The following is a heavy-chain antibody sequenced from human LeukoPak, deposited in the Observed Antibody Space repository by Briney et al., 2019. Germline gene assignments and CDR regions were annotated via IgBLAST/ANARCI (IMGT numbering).Heavy chain of an antibody. Sequence: GGSLRLSCAASGFTFSSYAMHWVRQAPGKGLEWVAVISYDGSNKYYADSAKGRFTISRDNARNSLYLQMNSLRAEDTAMYYCAREGAAAAPYWGQGTLVTVSS. V-gene: IGHV3-30-3*01. J-gene: IGHJ4*02. D-gene: IGHD6-13*01. CDR1: GFTFSSYA. CDR2: ISYDGSNK. CDR3: AREGAAAAPY.